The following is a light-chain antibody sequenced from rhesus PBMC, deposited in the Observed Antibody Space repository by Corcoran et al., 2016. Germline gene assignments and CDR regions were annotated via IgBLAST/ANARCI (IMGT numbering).Light chain of an antibody. CDR1: QSLLHSNGNTY. CDR2: KVP. V-gene: IGKV2S3*01. Sequence: DIVMTQTPLSLPVTPGEPASIPCRSSQSLLHSNGNTYLHWYLQKPGQSPRLLIYKVPTRDSGVPDRFSGRGSGTDFTLKSSRVEPEDVGVYYCMQSTKDPYSFGQGTKVEIK. CDR3: MQSTKDPYS. J-gene: IGKJ2*01.